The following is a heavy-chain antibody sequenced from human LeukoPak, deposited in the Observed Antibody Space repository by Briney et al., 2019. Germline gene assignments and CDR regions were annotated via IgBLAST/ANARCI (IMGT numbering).Heavy chain of an antibody. CDR2: IKTKTDGGTT. Sequence: GGSLRLSCAASGFSFSDAWMNWVRQAPGKGLEWVGRIKTKTDGGTTDYAAPVKGRFTISRDDSKNTLYLQMNSLKTEDTAVYYCAKFSAYYYDTSGKNPFDYWGQGTLVTVSS. CDR3: AKFSAYYYDTSGKNPFDY. CDR1: GFSFSDAW. V-gene: IGHV3-15*01. D-gene: IGHD3-22*01. J-gene: IGHJ4*02.